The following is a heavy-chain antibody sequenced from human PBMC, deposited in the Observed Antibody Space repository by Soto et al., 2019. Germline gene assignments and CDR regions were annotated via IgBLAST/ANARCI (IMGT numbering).Heavy chain of an antibody. Sequence: EVQLVESGGGLVQPGGSLRLSCAASGFTFSSYSMNWVRQAPGKGLEWVSYIDSGSGAIYYADSVKGRFTISRDYAKNSLFLQMNSLRDEDTAVYYCASVGNWGQGTLVTVSS. CDR2: IDSGSGAI. D-gene: IGHD1-26*01. J-gene: IGHJ4*02. CDR1: GFTFSSYS. V-gene: IGHV3-48*02. CDR3: ASVGN.